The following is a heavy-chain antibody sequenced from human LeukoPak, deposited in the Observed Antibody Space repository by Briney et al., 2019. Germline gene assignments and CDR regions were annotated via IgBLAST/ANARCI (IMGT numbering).Heavy chain of an antibody. Sequence: SETLSLTCDVSGGSISNSNWWSWVRQPPGKGLEWIGEISHTGRTDYNSSLQSRVIVSLQKSKNQFSLKLSSVTAADTAVYYCARDGSGYDYGFDYWGQGTLVTVSS. CDR2: ISHTGRT. CDR3: ARDGSGYDYGFDY. CDR1: GGSISNSNW. D-gene: IGHD5-12*01. J-gene: IGHJ4*02. V-gene: IGHV4-4*02.